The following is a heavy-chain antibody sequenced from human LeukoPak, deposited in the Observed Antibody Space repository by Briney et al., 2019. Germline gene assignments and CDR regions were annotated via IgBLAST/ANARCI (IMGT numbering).Heavy chain of an antibody. CDR2: IYSVGRT. Sequence: GGSLRLSCADSGFTVSSNYMSWVRQAPGKGLEWVSIIYSVGRTDYAESVKGRFTISRDNSKNTLYLQMNSLRAEDTAVYYCARDAEGITGTRDAFDIWGQGTMVTVSS. CDR3: ARDAEGITGTRDAFDI. CDR1: GFTVSSNY. D-gene: IGHD1-20*01. V-gene: IGHV3-66*01. J-gene: IGHJ3*02.